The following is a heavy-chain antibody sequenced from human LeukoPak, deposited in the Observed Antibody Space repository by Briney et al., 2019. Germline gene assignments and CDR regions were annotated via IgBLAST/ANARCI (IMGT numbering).Heavy chain of an antibody. V-gene: IGHV3-9*01. CDR1: GFTFDDYA. CDR2: ISWNSGSI. CDR3: AKDKVYGGNWGYFDY. Sequence: TGGSLRLSCAASGFTFDDYAMHWVRQAPGKGLEWVSGISWNSGSIGYADSVKGRFTISRDNAKNSLYLQMNSLRAEDTALYYCAKDKVYGGNWGYFDYWGQGTLVTVSS. J-gene: IGHJ4*02. D-gene: IGHD4-23*01.